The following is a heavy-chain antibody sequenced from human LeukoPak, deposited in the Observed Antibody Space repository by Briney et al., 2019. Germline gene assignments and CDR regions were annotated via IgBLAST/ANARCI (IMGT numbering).Heavy chain of an antibody. Sequence: GGSLRLSCAASGFIFSSHGMNWVRQAPGKGLEWVSGISPSGDITYYADSVKGRFTISRDNSKNTVYLQMNSLRAEDTAVYYCARDYYDSSGYESDYMDVWGKGTTVTVSS. V-gene: IGHV3-23*01. D-gene: IGHD3-22*01. J-gene: IGHJ6*03. CDR1: GFIFSSHG. CDR3: ARDYYDSSGYESDYMDV. CDR2: ISPSGDIT.